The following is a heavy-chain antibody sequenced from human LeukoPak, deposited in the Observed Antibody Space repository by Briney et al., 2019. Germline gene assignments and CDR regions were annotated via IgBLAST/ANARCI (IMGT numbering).Heavy chain of an antibody. J-gene: IGHJ4*02. CDR3: ATSGGTSGPELDY. V-gene: IGHV1-2*02. D-gene: IGHD3-3*01. CDR1: GYTFTGYY. CDR2: INPKSGGT. Sequence: GASVKVSCKASGYTFTGYYMHWVGQAPGQGLEWMGWINPKSGGTNYAQKFQGRVTMTRDTSISTAYMEVSRMTSDDTAVYYCATSGGTSGPELDYWGQGTLVTVSS.